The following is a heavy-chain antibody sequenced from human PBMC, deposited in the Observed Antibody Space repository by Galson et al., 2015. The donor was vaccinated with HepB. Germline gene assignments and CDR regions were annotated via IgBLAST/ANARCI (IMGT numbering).Heavy chain of an antibody. CDR2: IIPIFGTA. V-gene: IGHV1-69*13. J-gene: IGHJ4*02. Sequence: SVKVSCKASGYTFTSYGISWVRQAPGQGLEWMGGIIPIFGTANYAQTFQGRVTITADESTSTAYMELSSLRSDDTAVYYCARDNPNKATYYDFWSGYYEGSSTYFDYWGQGTLVTVSS. D-gene: IGHD3-3*01. CDR3: ARDNPNKATYYDFWSGYYEGSSTYFDY. CDR1: GYTFTSYG.